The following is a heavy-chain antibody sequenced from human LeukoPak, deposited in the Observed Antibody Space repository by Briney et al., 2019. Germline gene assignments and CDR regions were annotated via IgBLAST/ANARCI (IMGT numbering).Heavy chain of an antibody. Sequence: GGSLRLSCAASGFTFSSYAMSWVRQAPGKGLEWVANIKQDGGEKYYVDSVQGRFTISRDNAKNSLYLQMNSLRVEDTAVYYCARMSSSSWFVCDYWGQGTLVTVSS. V-gene: IGHV3-7*01. J-gene: IGHJ4*02. CDR1: GFTFSSYA. CDR3: ARMSSSSWFVCDY. D-gene: IGHD6-13*01. CDR2: IKQDGGEK.